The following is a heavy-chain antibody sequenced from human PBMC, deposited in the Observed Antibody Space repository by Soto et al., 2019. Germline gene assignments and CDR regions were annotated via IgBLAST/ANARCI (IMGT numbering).Heavy chain of an antibody. V-gene: IGHV4-59*01. CDR3: AREFFGGYDPNYYYGMDV. CDR1: GGSISSYY. J-gene: IGHJ6*02. Sequence: SETLSLTCTVSGGSISSYYWSWIRQPPGKGLEWIGYIYYSGSTNYNPSLKSRVTISVDTSKNQFSLKLSSVTAADTAVYYCAREFFGGYDPNYYYGMDVWGQGTTVTVSS. D-gene: IGHD5-12*01. CDR2: IYYSGST.